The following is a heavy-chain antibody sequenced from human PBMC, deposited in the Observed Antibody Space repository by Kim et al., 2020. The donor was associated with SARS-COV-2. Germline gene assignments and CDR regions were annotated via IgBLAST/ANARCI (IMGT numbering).Heavy chain of an antibody. CDR2: IYYSGST. J-gene: IGHJ4*02. D-gene: IGHD3-22*01. V-gene: IGHV4-59*01. CDR3: ARVLPAMIVEEPYFDY. Sequence: SETLSLTCTVSGGSISSYYWSWIRQPPGKGLEWIGYIYYSGSTNYNPSLKSRVSISVDTSKNQFPLKLSSVTAADTAVYYCARVLPAMIVEEPYFDYWGQGTLVTVSS. CDR1: GGSISSYY.